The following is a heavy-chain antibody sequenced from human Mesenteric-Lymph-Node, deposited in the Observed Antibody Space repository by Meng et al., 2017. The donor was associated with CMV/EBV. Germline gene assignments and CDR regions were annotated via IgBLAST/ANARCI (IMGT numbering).Heavy chain of an antibody. CDR1: GGTFSSYT. CDR2: IIPILGIA. J-gene: IGHJ5*02. CDR3: AGGIAAAGSRWFDP. D-gene: IGHD6-13*01. Sequence: QVQLVQSGADVKKPGSSVKVSCKASGGTFSSYTISWVRQAPGQGLEWMGRIIPILGIANYAQKFQGRVTITADKSTSTAYMELSSLRSEDTAVYYCAGGIAAAGSRWFDPWGQGTLVTVSS. V-gene: IGHV1-69*02.